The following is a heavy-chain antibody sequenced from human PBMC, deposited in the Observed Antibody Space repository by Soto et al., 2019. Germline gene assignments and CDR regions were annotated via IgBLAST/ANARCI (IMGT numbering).Heavy chain of an antibody. Sequence: SETLSLTCTVYGGSISIGDYYWSWIRQPPGKGLECIGYIYYSGSTYYNPSLKSRVTISVDTSKNQFSLKLSSVTAADTAVYYCARALEVVPAAISILDQYGMDVWGQGTTVTVSS. D-gene: IGHD2-2*01. J-gene: IGHJ6*02. CDR3: ARALEVVPAAISILDQYGMDV. CDR1: GGSISIGDYY. CDR2: IYYSGST. V-gene: IGHV4-30-4*01.